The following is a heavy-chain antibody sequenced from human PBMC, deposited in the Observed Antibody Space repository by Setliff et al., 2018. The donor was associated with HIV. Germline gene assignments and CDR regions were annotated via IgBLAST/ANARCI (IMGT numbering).Heavy chain of an antibody. CDR2: IYTSGST. D-gene: IGHD5-12*01. J-gene: IGHJ6*02. CDR3: ARDHIVATIRDYYYGMDV. Sequence: PSETLSLTCTVSGGSISSGSYYWSWIRQPAGKGLEWIGHIYTSGSTNYNPSLKSRVTISADTSNNQFSLRLTSMTAADTAVYYCARDHIVATIRDYYYGMDVWGQGTTVTVSS. CDR1: GGSISSGSYY. V-gene: IGHV4-61*09.